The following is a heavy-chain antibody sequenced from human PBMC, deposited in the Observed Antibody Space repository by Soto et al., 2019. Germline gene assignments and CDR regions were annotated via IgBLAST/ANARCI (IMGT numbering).Heavy chain of an antibody. D-gene: IGHD5-12*01. CDR3: ARSGIGGYSGYEDY. V-gene: IGHV4-59*01. CDR1: GGSISSYS. Sequence: NPSETLSLTCTVSGGSISSYSWSWIRQPPGKGLEWIGYIYYSRRTNYNTSLKTRVPISVDRAKNRFSLKLSAVTAADTAVYCCARSGIGGYSGYEDYWGQGTLGTVSS. J-gene: IGHJ4*02. CDR2: IYYSRRT.